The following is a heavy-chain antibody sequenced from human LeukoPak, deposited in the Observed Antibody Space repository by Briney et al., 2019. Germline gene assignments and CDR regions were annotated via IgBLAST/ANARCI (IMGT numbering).Heavy chain of an antibody. D-gene: IGHD3-3*01. CDR2: ISGSGGST. CDR3: ASDQGTPIFGVFMILYYFDH. Sequence: GGSLRLSCAASGFTFSSYAMSWVRQAPGKGLEWVSAISGSGGSTYYADSVKGRFTISRDNSKNTLYLQMKSLTADDTAVYYCASDQGTPIFGVFMILYYFDHWGQGTLVTVSS. V-gene: IGHV3-23*01. CDR1: GFTFSSYA. J-gene: IGHJ4*02.